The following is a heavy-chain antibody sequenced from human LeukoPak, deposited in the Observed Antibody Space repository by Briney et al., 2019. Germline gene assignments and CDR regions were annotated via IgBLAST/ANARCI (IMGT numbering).Heavy chain of an antibody. D-gene: IGHD6-19*01. V-gene: IGHV1-2*02. Sequence: ASVKVSCKASGYIFTGYYMHWVRQAPGQGLEWMGWINPNSGGTNYAQKFQGRVTMTRDTSISTAYMELSRLRSDDTAVYYCARNVEVAVAGTDWFDPWGQGTLVTVSS. CDR3: ARNVEVAVAGTDWFDP. CDR2: INPNSGGT. CDR1: GYIFTGYY. J-gene: IGHJ5*02.